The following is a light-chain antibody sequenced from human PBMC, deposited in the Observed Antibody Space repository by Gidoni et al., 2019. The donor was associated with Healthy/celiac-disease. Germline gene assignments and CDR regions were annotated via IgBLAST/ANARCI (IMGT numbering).Light chain of an antibody. CDR1: SSDVGGYNY. CDR3: SSYTSSSTPYV. J-gene: IGLJ1*01. Sequence: QSALTQPASVSGSPGQSITISCTGTSSDVGGYNYVSWYQQHTGKATKLMIYEVSNRPSGVSNRFSGSKSGNTASLTISGLQAEDEADYYCSSYTSSSTPYVFGTGTKVTVL. CDR2: EVS. V-gene: IGLV2-14*01.